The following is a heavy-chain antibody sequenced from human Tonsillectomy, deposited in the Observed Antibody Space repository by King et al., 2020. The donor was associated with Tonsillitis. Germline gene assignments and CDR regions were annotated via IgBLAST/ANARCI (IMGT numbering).Heavy chain of an antibody. J-gene: IGHJ6*02. CDR2: ISAYTGNT. CDR3: ARDCGVYSPTFRSGCGGGMLRDYYYYVMDV. Sequence: HVQLVESGAEVKKPGASVKVSCKASGYTFTSYGISWVRQAPGQGLEWMGWISAYTGNTNYAQKLQGRVTMATDTSTSTAYMELRSLRSDDTAVYYCARDCGVYSPTFRSGCGGGMLRDYYYYVMDVWGQGTTVTVSS. D-gene: IGHD6-19*01. V-gene: IGHV1-18*04. CDR1: GYTFTSYG.